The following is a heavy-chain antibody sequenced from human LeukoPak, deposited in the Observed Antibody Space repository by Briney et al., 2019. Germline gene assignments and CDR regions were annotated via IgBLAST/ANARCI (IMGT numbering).Heavy chain of an antibody. J-gene: IGHJ6*03. Sequence: SEPLSLTCAVYGGSFSGYYWSWIRQPPGKGLEWIGEINHSGSTNYNPSLKSRVTISVDTSKNQFSLKLSSVTAADTAVYYCARGPETAMVSHMDVWGKGTTVTVSS. CDR3: ARGPETAMVSHMDV. CDR1: GGSFSGYY. D-gene: IGHD5-18*01. V-gene: IGHV4-34*01. CDR2: INHSGST.